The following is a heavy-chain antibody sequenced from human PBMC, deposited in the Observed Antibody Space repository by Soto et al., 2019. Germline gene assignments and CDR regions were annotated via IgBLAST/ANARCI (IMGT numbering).Heavy chain of an antibody. CDR2: ISGSGGSI. CDR1: GFTFSTYA. Sequence: EVQLLESGGGLVQPGGSLRLSCAASGFTFSTYAMNWVRQAPGNGLEWVSAISGSGGSIHYADSVKGRFTISRDNSKNTLYLQMHSLRAEDTAVYHCVKGYWKGDVWGQGTTVTVSS. J-gene: IGHJ6*02. CDR3: VKGYWKGDV. D-gene: IGHD1-1*01. V-gene: IGHV3-23*01.